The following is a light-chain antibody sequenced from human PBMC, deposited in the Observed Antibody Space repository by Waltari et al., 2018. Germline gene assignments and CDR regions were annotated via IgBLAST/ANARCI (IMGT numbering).Light chain of an antibody. J-gene: IGLJ2*01. V-gene: IGLV3-19*01. Sequence: SSELTQDPAVSVALGQTVRITCQGDSLSSYYASWYQQKPGQAPVIVIYGKTNRPSGIPDRFSGSSSGNTASLTITGAQAEDEADYYCNSRDSSGNHVVFGGGTKLTVL. CDR2: GKT. CDR1: SLSSYY. CDR3: NSRDSSGNHVV.